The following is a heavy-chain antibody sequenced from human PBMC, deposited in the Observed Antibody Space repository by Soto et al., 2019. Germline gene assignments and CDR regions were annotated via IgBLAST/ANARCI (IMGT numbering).Heavy chain of an antibody. CDR3: ARSRPVGIVGARDAFDI. Sequence: QVQLVQSGAEVKKPGASVKVSCKASGYTFTSYAMHWVRQAPGQRLEWMGWINAGNGNTKYSQAFQGRVTITRDTSASTAYLELNSLRSDDTAVYYCARSRPVGIVGARDAFDIWGQGTMVTVSS. V-gene: IGHV1-3*01. J-gene: IGHJ3*02. CDR1: GYTFTSYA. D-gene: IGHD1-26*01. CDR2: INAGNGNT.